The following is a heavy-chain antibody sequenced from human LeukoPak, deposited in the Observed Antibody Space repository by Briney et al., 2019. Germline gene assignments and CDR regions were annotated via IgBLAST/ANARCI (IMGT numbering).Heavy chain of an antibody. D-gene: IGHD2-15*01. CDR1: GFSLSAYW. CDR2: INRDGSQK. V-gene: IGHV3-7*03. Sequence: VGSLRLSCAASGFSLSAYWMTWVRQAPGKGLEWVANINRDGSQKNHVDSVKGRFTISRDNAKNSLYLQMNSLRVDDTAVYYCAKDYPTQDIVVVVAATDDAFDIWGQGTMVTVSS. J-gene: IGHJ3*02. CDR3: AKDYPTQDIVVVVAATDDAFDI.